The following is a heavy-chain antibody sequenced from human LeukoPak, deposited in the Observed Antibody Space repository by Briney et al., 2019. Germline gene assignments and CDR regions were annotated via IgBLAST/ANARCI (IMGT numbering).Heavy chain of an antibody. D-gene: IGHD3-3*01. V-gene: IGHV3-23*01. CDR3: ATGPSGYYTDRIPYHYYYMDV. Sequence: PGGSLRLSCTVSGFTVSSNSMRWVRQAPGKGLEWVSAISGSGGSTYYADSVKGRFTISRDKAKISLSLQRNSLRAEDTAVYYCATGPSGYYTDRIPYHYYYMDVWGKGTTVTVSS. CDR1: GFTVSSNS. J-gene: IGHJ6*03. CDR2: ISGSGGST.